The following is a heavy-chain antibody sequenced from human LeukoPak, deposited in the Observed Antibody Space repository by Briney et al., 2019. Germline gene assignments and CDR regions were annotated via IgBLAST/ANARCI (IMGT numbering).Heavy chain of an antibody. Sequence: GGSLTLSCAASGFTFSSYSMSWVRQAPGKRLEWISGISVSGHRTYHAASVKGRFTISRDNSNNMVYLQMNSLRAEDTAVYYCVKDLVGYDSSNYRDCWGQGTLVTVSS. D-gene: IGHD3-22*01. CDR2: ISVSGHRT. V-gene: IGHV3-23*01. J-gene: IGHJ4*02. CDR3: VKDLVGYDSSNYRDC. CDR1: GFTFSSYS.